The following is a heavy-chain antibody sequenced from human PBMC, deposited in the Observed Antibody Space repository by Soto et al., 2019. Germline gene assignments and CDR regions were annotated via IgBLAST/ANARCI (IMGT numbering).Heavy chain of an antibody. CDR3: QYGSGNGRYGMDV. CDR1: GGSISSYY. CDR2: IFYSGST. J-gene: IGHJ6*02. Sequence: QVQLQESGPGLVKPSETLSLTCAGSGGSISSYYWSWIRQPPGKGLEWIGYIFYSGSTNYNPSLKSRVTISIDTSKNQFSLKLNSVTAADTAVYYCQYGSGNGRYGMDVWGRGTTVTVSS. D-gene: IGHD3-10*01. V-gene: IGHV4-59*01.